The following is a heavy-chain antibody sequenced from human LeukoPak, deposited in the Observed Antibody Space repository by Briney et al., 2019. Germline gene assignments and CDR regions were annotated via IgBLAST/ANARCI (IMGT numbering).Heavy chain of an antibody. CDR3: LDVSASTTDY. CDR1: RFTFSNYW. D-gene: IGHD5/OR15-5a*01. J-gene: IGHJ4*02. CDR2: IRYDGTNK. Sequence: GGSLRLSCAAFRFTFSNYWMSWVRQAPGKGLEWVAFIRYDGTNKYYADSVKGRFTISRDNSKNTLYLQMNSLRAEDTAVYYCLDVSASTTDYWGQGTLVTVSS. V-gene: IGHV3-30*02.